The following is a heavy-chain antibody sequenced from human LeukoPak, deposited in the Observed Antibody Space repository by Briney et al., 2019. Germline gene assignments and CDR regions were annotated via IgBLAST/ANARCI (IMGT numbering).Heavy chain of an antibody. CDR1: GFDFTDAW. CDR2: IKRKIDGETT. V-gene: IGHV3-15*01. J-gene: IGHJ4*02. D-gene: IGHD3-16*01. CDR3: TTRLS. Sequence: GGSLRLSRAASGFDFTDAWMTWVRQTPGKGLEWVGRIKRKIDGETTDFAAPVKGRFTISRDDSKKTVDMQMNSLKSEDTAVYYCTTRLSWGQGTLVTVSS.